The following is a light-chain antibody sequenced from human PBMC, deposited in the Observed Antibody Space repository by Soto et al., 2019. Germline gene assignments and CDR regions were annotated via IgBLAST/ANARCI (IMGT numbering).Light chain of an antibody. CDR2: GNT. CDR1: SSNIGAGYD. J-gene: IGLJ3*02. CDR3: QSHDSSLNSWV. V-gene: IGLV1-40*01. Sequence: QSVLTQPPSMSGAPGQRVTISCTGSSSNIGAGYDVHWYQLLPGTAPKLLIYGNTNRPSGVPDRFSGSKSGTSASLAITGLRAEDDADYYCQSHDSSLNSWVFGGGTKLPVL.